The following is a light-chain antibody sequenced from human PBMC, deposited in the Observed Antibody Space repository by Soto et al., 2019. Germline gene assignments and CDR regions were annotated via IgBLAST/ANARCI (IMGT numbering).Light chain of an antibody. Sequence: EIVLTQSPGTLSLSPGERATLSCRASQSVSSSYLAWYLQKPGQAPRLLIYGASSRATDIPDRFSGSGSGTDFTLTVSRLEPEDFAVYYCQLYGTSPMYTFGQGTKVEIK. CDR3: QLYGTSPMYT. J-gene: IGKJ2*01. V-gene: IGKV3-20*01. CDR1: QSVSSSY. CDR2: GAS.